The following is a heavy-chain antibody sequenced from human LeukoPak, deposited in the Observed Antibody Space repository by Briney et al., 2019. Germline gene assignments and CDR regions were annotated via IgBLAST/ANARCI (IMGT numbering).Heavy chain of an antibody. CDR1: GGSISSYY. CDR3: ARVSANYDILTGPADV. J-gene: IGHJ6*02. D-gene: IGHD3-9*01. V-gene: IGHV4-59*01. Sequence: PSETLSLTCTVSGGSISSYYWSWIRQPPGKGLEWIGYIYYSGSTNYNPSLKSRVTISVGTSKNQFSLKLSSVTAADTAVYYCARVSANYDILTGPADVWGQGTTVTVSS. CDR2: IYYSGST.